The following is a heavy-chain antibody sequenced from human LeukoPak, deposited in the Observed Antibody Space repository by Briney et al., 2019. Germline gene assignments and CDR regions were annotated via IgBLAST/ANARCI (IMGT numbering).Heavy chain of an antibody. CDR3: ARAVMVSLGFDSRGYSQD. J-gene: IGHJ4*02. V-gene: IGHV3-33*01. CDR1: GFTFTSYG. Sequence: GGSLRLSCAASGFTFTSYGMHWVRQAPGKGLEWVAVIWYDGSNKYYADSVKGRFTISRDNSKNTLYLQMNSLRAEDTAVYYCARAVMVSLGFDSRGYSQDWGQGSLVTVSS. D-gene: IGHD3-22*01. CDR2: IWYDGSNK.